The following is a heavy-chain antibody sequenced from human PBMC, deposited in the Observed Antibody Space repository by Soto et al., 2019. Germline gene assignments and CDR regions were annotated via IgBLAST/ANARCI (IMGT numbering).Heavy chain of an antibody. J-gene: IGHJ3*02. Sequence: QVQLQQWGAGLLKPSETLSLTCAVYGGFVSSGSYYWSWIRQPPGKGLEWIGEMSHSGGTHFNPSFKCRVTISVDTAKNYFSLKMCSVSAEDAALYYCARVERGTATSVVDAFDIWGPGIMVTVSS. D-gene: IGHD2-21*02. CDR3: ARVERGTATSVVDAFDI. CDR1: GGFVSSGSYY. V-gene: IGHV4-34*01. CDR2: MSHSGGT.